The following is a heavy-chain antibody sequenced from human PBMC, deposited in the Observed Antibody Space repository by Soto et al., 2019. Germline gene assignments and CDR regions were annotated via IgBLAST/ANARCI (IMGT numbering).Heavy chain of an antibody. J-gene: IGHJ4*02. CDR3: ARRVRPGSSWWGYFDY. CDR2: IYHRGNT. V-gene: IGHV4-4*03. D-gene: IGHD6-13*01. Sequence: QVQLQESGPGLVKPPGTLSLTCAVSGGSISSSNWWNWVRQPPGKGLEWIGEIYHRGNTNYNPSFKSRVTISVDKSKNQFSRKVNSVTAADTAVYYCARRVRPGSSWWGYFDYWGQGTLVTVSS. CDR1: GGSISSSNW.